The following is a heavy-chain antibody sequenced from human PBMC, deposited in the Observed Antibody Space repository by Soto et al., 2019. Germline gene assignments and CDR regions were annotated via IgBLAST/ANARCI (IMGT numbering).Heavy chain of an antibody. CDR1: GGSISSDSYY. CDR3: ARDSKAAGNRLAFDI. D-gene: IGHD6-13*01. J-gene: IGHJ3*02. Sequence: SSETLSLTCTVSGGSISSDSYYLGWIRQSPEKGLEWIASISYSGSTYYNPTLKSRLIISVDTSKSQFSLKLSSVTAADTAVYYCARDSKAAGNRLAFDIWGQGTMVTVSS. V-gene: IGHV4-39*02. CDR2: ISYSGST.